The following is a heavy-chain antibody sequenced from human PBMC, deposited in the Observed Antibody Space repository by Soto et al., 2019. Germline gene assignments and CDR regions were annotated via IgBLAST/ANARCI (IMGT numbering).Heavy chain of an antibody. J-gene: IGHJ6*03. CDR2: IYYSGST. CDR1: GGSISSGGYY. Sequence: TSETLSLTCTVSGGSISSGGYYWSWIRQHPGKGLEWIGYIYYSGSTYYNPSLKSRVTISVDTSKNQFSLKLSSVTAADTAVYYCARDLLYGERGYYYMDVWGKGTTVTVSS. D-gene: IGHD4-17*01. V-gene: IGHV4-31*03. CDR3: ARDLLYGERGYYYMDV.